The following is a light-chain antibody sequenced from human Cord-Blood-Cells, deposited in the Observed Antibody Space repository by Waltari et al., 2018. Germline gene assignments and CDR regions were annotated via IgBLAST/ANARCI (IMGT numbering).Light chain of an antibody. CDR2: GNS. CDR3: QSYDSSLSGSV. J-gene: IGLJ2*01. Sequence: QSVLTQPPSVSGAPGQRVTISCTGSSSNIGAGYDVHWYQQLPGTAPKLLIYGNSNRPSGVPDRCSGSKSGTAASLASTGLQAEDEADYYCQSYDSSLSGSVFGGGTKLTVL. CDR1: SSNIGAGYD. V-gene: IGLV1-40*01.